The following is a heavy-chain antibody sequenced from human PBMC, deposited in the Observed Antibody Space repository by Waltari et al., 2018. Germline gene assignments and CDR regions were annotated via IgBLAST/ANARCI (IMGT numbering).Heavy chain of an antibody. J-gene: IGHJ2*01. CDR1: GGTFSSYA. Sequence: QVQLVQSGAEVKKPGSSVKVSCKASGGTFSSYAISWVRQAPGHGLEWMGRIIPIFGTANYAQKFQGRVTITADKSTSTAYMELSSLRSEDTAVYYCAREWGLGAAAGTEWYFDLWGRGTLVTVSS. CDR3: AREWGLGAAAGTEWYFDL. D-gene: IGHD6-13*01. CDR2: IIPIFGTA. V-gene: IGHV1-69*08.